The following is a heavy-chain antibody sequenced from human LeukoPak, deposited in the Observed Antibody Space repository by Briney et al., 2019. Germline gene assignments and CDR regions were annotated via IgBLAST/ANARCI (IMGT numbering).Heavy chain of an antibody. CDR1: GFTFSGYW. V-gene: IGHV3-7*01. CDR2: INQDGSEK. J-gene: IGHJ4*02. CDR3: ARDGGPAVADDY. Sequence: PGGSLRLSCAASGFTFSGYWMSWVRQAPGKGLEWVANINQDGSEKYYVDSVKGRFTISRDNAKNSLYLQMNSLRAEDTAVYYCARDGGPAVADDYWGQGTLVTVSS. D-gene: IGHD6-19*01.